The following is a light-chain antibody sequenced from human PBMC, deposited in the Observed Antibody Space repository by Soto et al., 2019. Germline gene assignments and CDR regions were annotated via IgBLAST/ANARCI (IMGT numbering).Light chain of an antibody. V-gene: IGLV2-8*01. J-gene: IGLJ2*01. CDR2: EVS. Sequence: QSALTQPPSASGSPGQSVAISYTGTSGDVGGYNYVSWYQQHPGKAPKLMIYEVSKRPSGVPNRFSGSKSGNTASLTVSGLQTQDEAVYYCYSYAGSNNWGVFGGGTKLTVL. CDR3: YSYAGSNNWGV. CDR1: SGDVGGYNY.